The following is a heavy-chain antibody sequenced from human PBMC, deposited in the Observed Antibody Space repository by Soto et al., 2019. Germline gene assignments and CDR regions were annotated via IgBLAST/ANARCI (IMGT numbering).Heavy chain of an antibody. Sequence: GESLKISCKGSGYSFTSYWISWVRQMPGKGLEWMGKLDPSGSHTNYSPTFQGHVTFSADESTGTAYLQWSSLKASDTAIYYCARLHLDSSGWYLPGNYWGLGTLVTVSS. CDR2: LDPSGSHT. CDR1: GYSFTSYW. J-gene: IGHJ4*02. D-gene: IGHD6-19*01. V-gene: IGHV5-10-1*01. CDR3: ARLHLDSSGWYLPGNY.